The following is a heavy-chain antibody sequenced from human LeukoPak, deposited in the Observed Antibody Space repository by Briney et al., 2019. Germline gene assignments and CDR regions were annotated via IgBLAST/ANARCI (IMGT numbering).Heavy chain of an antibody. CDR3: ASCDSSGPGGGAFDI. J-gene: IGHJ3*02. CDR2: IYPGDSDT. Sequence: GESLKISCKGSGYSFTSYWIGWVRQMPRKGLEWMGIIYPGDSDTRYSPSFQGQVTISADKSISTAYLQWSSLKASDTAMYYCASCDSSGPGGGAFDIWGQGTMVTVSS. CDR1: GYSFTSYW. V-gene: IGHV5-51*01. D-gene: IGHD3-22*01.